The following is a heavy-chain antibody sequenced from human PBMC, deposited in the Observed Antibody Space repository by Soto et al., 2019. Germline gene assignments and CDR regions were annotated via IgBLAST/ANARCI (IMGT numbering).Heavy chain of an antibody. CDR1: GCSFTSYW. J-gene: IGHJ4*02. CDR2: IYPGDSDT. CDR3: ARASGSGSYYSPADS. V-gene: IGHV5-51*01. D-gene: IGHD3-10*01. Sequence: PLRISCKGAGCSFTSYWIGRVRQMPGKGLEWMGIIYPGDSDTRYSPSFQGQVTISADKSISTAYLQWSSLKASDTAMYYCARASGSGSYYSPADSWGQGTLVTVSS.